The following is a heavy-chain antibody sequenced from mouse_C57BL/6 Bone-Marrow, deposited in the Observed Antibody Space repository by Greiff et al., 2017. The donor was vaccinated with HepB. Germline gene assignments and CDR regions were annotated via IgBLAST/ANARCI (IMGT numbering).Heavy chain of an antibody. J-gene: IGHJ4*01. D-gene: IGHD1-1*01. Sequence: VQLQESDAELVKPGASVKISCKVSGYTFTDHTIHWMKQRPEQGLEWIGYIYPRDGSTKYNEKFKGKATLTVDKSSSTAYMQLSSLTSEDSAVYYCARGSSYPYAMDYWGQGTSVTVSS. CDR1: GYTFTDHT. CDR3: ARGSSYPYAMDY. CDR2: IYPRDGST. V-gene: IGHV1-78*01.